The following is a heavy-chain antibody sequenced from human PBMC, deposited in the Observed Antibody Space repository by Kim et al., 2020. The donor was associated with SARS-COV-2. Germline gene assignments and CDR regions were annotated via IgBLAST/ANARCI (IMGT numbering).Heavy chain of an antibody. Sequence: SETLSLTCAVYGGSFSGYYWSWIRQPPGKGLEWIGEINHSGSTNYNPSLKSRVTISVDTSKNQFSLKLSSVTAADTAVYYCARGQRYYGSRVKGWFDPWGQGTLVTVSS. V-gene: IGHV4-34*01. CDR3: ARGQRYYGSRVKGWFDP. CDR1: GGSFSGYY. CDR2: INHSGST. J-gene: IGHJ5*02. D-gene: IGHD3-10*01.